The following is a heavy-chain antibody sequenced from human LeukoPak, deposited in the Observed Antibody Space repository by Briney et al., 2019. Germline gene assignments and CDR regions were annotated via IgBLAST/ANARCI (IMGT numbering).Heavy chain of an antibody. V-gene: IGHV3-7*03. CDR1: GFSFSGYW. J-gene: IGHJ4*02. D-gene: IGHD2/OR15-2a*01. Sequence: GGSLRLSCAASGFSFSGYWMTWVRQAPGKGPEWVANIKEDGGEKYYADFVKGRFTISRDNAKNSLDLQMNSLRAEDTAVYYCARRGSTDYWGQGTLSPSPQ. CDR3: ARRGSTDY. CDR2: IKEDGGEK.